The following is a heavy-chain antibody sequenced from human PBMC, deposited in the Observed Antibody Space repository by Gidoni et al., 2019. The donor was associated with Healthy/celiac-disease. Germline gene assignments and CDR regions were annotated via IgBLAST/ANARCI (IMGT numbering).Heavy chain of an antibody. Sequence: QVQLVQSGAAVTKPGSSVKVSCKASGGTFSSYDTRWVRPAPGQGLEWMGGIIPIFGTANYARKFQGRVTITADESTSTAYRELSSLRSEDTAVYYCARGRKGIAVAGTHNWFDPWGQGTLVTVSS. D-gene: IGHD6-19*01. CDR2: IIPIFGTA. CDR1: GGTFSSYD. V-gene: IGHV1-69*01. CDR3: ARGRKGIAVAGTHNWFDP. J-gene: IGHJ5*02.